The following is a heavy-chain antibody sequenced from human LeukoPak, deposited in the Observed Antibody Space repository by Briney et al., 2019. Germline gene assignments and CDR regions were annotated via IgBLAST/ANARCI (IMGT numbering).Heavy chain of an antibody. CDR3: ARGSSPYYYDSSGYYYFDY. CDR1: GFNFSDYT. CDR2: VSGKSDYI. V-gene: IGHV3-21*04. J-gene: IGHJ4*02. D-gene: IGHD3-22*01. Sequence: GGSLRLSCAASGFNFSDYTMTWVRQAPGKGLEWVSSVSGKSDYIYYADSVKGRFTTSRDNAKNSLYLQMNSLRAEDTALYYCARGSSPYYYDSSGYYYFDYWGQGTLVTVSS.